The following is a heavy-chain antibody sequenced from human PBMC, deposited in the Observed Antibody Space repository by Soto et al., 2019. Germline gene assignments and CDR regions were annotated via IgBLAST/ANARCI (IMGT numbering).Heavy chain of an antibody. Sequence: ESGGGVVQPGRSLTLSCAASGFTFRNYAMHWVRQAPGKRLEWVATISYDGDNKYYTDSVKGPFTISRDNSKNTLYLQMNSLRPEDTAVYYCARPWGQLSTYYYGMDTWGQGTTVTVSS. V-gene: IGHV3-30-3*01. CDR3: ARPWGQLSTYYYGMDT. D-gene: IGHD3-16*01. CDR1: GFTFRNYA. CDR2: ISYDGDNK. J-gene: IGHJ6*02.